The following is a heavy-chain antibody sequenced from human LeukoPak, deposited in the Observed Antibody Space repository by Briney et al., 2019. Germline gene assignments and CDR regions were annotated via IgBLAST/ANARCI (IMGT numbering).Heavy chain of an antibody. CDR1: GYTFTGYY. CDR3: ARGYSYDLNY. CDR2: INPNSGDT. J-gene: IGHJ4*02. V-gene: IGHV1-2*06. Sequence: ASVKVSCKASGYTFTGYYLHWVRQAPGQGLEWVGRINPNSGDTNYAQNFQGRVTMTRDTSISTAYIDLSRLRSDDTAVYYCARGYSYDLNYWGQGTLVTVSS. D-gene: IGHD5-18*01.